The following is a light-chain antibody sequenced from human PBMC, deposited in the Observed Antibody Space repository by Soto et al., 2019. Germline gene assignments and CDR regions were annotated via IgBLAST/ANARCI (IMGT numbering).Light chain of an antibody. CDR2: TNK. Sequence: QSVLTQPPSASGTPGQRVTISCSGSTSNIGSHTVNWYQHLPGTAPKLLINTNKQRPSGVPDRFSGYKSGTSASLVISGLQSEDEADYYCATWDDSLKGVFGTGTKLTVL. J-gene: IGLJ1*01. V-gene: IGLV1-44*01. CDR3: ATWDDSLKGV. CDR1: TSNIGSHT.